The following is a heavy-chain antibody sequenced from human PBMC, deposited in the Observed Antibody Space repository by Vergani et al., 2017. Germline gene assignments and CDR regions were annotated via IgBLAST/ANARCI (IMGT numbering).Heavy chain of an antibody. Sequence: VQLVESGGGLVQPGGSLRLSCTASGFTFSNYWMQWVRQAPGKGLMWVSRINSDGDSTSYADSVKGRFTISRDNAKNTLYLQMDSLRAEDTAVYYCAIDWWELLDYFYYMDVWGKGTTVTVSS. J-gene: IGHJ6*03. CDR1: GFTFSNYW. CDR2: INSDGDST. D-gene: IGHD1-26*01. V-gene: IGHV3-74*01. CDR3: AIDWWELLDYFYYMDV.